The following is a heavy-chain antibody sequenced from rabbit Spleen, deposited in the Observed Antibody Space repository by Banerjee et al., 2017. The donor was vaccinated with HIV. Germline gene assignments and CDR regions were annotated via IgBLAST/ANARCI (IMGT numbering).Heavy chain of an antibody. CDR3: ARDLENYAYTSYLDL. V-gene: IGHV1S43*01. CDR2: IYTTSGST. CDR1: GIDFSSYFY. D-gene: IGHD8-1*01. Sequence: QQQLVESGGGLVQPGGTLTLTCKASGIDFSSYFYMCWVRQAPGKGLELIACIYTTSGSTWYASWVNGRLTISRSTSLNTVDLQMTSLTAADTATYFCARDLENYAYTSYLDLWGPGTLVTVS. J-gene: IGHJ4*01.